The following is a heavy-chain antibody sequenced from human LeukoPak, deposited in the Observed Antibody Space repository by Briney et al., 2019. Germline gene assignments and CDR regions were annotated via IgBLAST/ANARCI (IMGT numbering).Heavy chain of an antibody. V-gene: IGHV1-69*04. J-gene: IGHJ4*02. CDR2: IIPILGIA. Sequence: SVKVSCKASGGTFSSYAISWVRQAPGQGLEWMGRIIPILGIANYAQKFQGRVTITADKSTSTAYMELSSLRSEDTALYYCADEWGLQLNYWGQGTLVTVSS. D-gene: IGHD5-24*01. CDR3: ADEWGLQLNY. CDR1: GGTFSSYA.